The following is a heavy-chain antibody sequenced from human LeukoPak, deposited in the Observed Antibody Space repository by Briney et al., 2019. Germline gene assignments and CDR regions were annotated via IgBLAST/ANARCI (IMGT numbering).Heavy chain of an antibody. J-gene: IGHJ4*02. CDR2: IIPIFGTA. CDR3: ARGSGTYYHDSSGYYTLDY. Sequence: SVKVSCKASGGTFSSYAISWVRQAPGQGLEWMGRIIPIFGTANYAQKFQGRVTITTDESTSTAYMELSSLRSEDTAVYYCARGSGTYYHDSSGYYTLDYWGQGTLVTASS. CDR1: GGTFSSYA. D-gene: IGHD3-22*01. V-gene: IGHV1-69*05.